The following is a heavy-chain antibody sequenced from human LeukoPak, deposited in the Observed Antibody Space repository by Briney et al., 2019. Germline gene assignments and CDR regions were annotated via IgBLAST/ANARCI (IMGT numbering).Heavy chain of an antibody. D-gene: IGHD1-26*01. CDR1: GYSISSGYY. V-gene: IGHV4-38-2*02. Sequence: SETLSLTCTVSGYSISSGYYWGWIRQPPGKGLEWIGSIYYSGNTYYNPSLKSRVTISVDTSKNQFSLKLRSVTAADTASYYCARGKSRGSHIDYWGQGTRVTVSS. J-gene: IGHJ4*02. CDR2: IYYSGNT. CDR3: ARGKSRGSHIDY.